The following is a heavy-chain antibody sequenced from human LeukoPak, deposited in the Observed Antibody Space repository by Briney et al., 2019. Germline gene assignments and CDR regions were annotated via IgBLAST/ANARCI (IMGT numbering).Heavy chain of an antibody. J-gene: IGHJ4*02. V-gene: IGHV3-33*06. CDR3: AKDYSALSIAYYFDY. Sequence: PGGSLRLSCAPSGFTFSSYGMHWVRQAPGKGLQWVAVIWYDGSNKYYADSVKGRFTISRDNSKNTLYLQMNSLRAEDTAVYYCAKDYSALSIAYYFDYWGQGTLVTVCS. CDR1: GFTFSSYG. D-gene: IGHD6-6*01. CDR2: IWYDGSNK.